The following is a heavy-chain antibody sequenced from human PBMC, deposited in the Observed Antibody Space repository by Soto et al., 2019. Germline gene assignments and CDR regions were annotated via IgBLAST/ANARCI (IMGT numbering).Heavy chain of an antibody. CDR3: ARGWGSNYGIKYYYYYMDV. CDR2: IYYSGST. J-gene: IGHJ6*03. D-gene: IGHD3-16*01. Sequence: PSETLSLTCTVSGGSISSGGYYWSWIRQHPGKGLEWIGYIYYSGSTYYNPSLKSRVTISVDTSKNQFSLKLSSVTAADTAVYYCARGWGSNYGIKYYYYYMDVWGKGTTVTVSS. V-gene: IGHV4-31*03. CDR1: GGSISSGGYY.